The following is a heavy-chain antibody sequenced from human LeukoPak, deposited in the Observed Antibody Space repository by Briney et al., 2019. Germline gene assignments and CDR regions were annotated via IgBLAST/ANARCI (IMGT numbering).Heavy chain of an antibody. D-gene: IGHD5-18*01. CDR2: IYYSGST. V-gene: IGHV4-59*12. Sequence: SETLSLTCTVSGGSISTYYWNWIRQPPGKGLEWIGYIYYSGSTNYNPSLKSRVTISVDTSKNQFSLKLSSVTAADTAVYYCARDYSYGYNWFDPWGQGTLVTVSS. CDR3: ARDYSYGYNWFDP. J-gene: IGHJ5*02. CDR1: GGSISTYY.